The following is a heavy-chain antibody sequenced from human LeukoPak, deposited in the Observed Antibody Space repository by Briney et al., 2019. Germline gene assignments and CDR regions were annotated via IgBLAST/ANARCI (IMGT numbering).Heavy chain of an antibody. Sequence: SETLSLTCAVYGGSFSGYYWSWIRQPPGKGLEWIGEINHSGSTNYNPSLKSRVTIPVDTSKNQFSLKLSSVTAADTAVYSCPGDLKHGSGSYYNRMNWFDPSGQGTLVTVSS. CDR1: GGSFSGYY. D-gene: IGHD3-10*01. CDR3: PGDLKHGSGSYYNRMNWFDP. CDR2: INHSGST. J-gene: IGHJ5*02. V-gene: IGHV4-34*01.